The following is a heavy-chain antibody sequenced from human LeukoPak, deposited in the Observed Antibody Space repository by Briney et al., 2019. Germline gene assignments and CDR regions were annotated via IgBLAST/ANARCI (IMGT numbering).Heavy chain of an antibody. CDR2: IRYDGNNK. V-gene: IGHV3-30*02. CDR3: AKLISPYDY. Sequence: GGSLRLSCAASGFTFSSYGMHWVRQAPGKGLEWVAFIRYDGNNKYYADSVKGRFTISRDNSKNTLYLQMNSLRAEDTAVYYCAKLISPYDYWGQGILVTVSS. J-gene: IGHJ4*02. CDR1: GFTFSSYG.